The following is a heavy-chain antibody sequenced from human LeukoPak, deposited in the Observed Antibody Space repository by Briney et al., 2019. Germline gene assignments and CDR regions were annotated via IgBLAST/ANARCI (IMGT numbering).Heavy chain of an antibody. D-gene: IGHD3-10*01. CDR3: ARSLGESLYYGMDV. CDR2: ISAYNGNT. V-gene: IGHV1-18*01. CDR1: GFSFTSYG. Sequence: GASVTVSCKASGFSFTSYGFSWVRQAPGQGLEWMGWISAYNGNTNYAQKLQGRVAITTDKSTTTAYMELRSLRSDDTAVYYCARSLGESLYYGMDVWGQGTTVTVSS. J-gene: IGHJ6*02.